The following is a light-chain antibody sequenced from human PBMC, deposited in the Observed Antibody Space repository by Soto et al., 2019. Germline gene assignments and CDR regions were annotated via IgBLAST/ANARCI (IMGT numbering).Light chain of an antibody. J-gene: IGKJ1*01. CDR2: DAT. CDR1: HNIERW. Sequence: IQMTQSPSTLSASVGDRVTITCRASHNIERWMAWYQQKRGRAPSLLIFDATTLHSGVPSRFSGGGSGTEFTLTINGLQPDDFATYYCQQFAKSSKFGQGTTVEIK. V-gene: IGKV1-5*01. CDR3: QQFAKSSK.